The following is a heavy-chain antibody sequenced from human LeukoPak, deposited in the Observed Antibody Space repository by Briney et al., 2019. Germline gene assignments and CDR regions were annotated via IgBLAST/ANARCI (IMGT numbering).Heavy chain of an antibody. CDR2: ISYDGSNK. V-gene: IGHV3-30*18. J-gene: IGHJ3*02. D-gene: IGHD6-13*01. CDR3: ANGPHSSSWDDAFDI. CDR1: GFTFSSYG. Sequence: GGSLRLSRAASGFTFSSYGMHWVRQAPGKGLEWVAVISYDGSNKYYADSVKGRFTISRDNSKNTLYLQMNSLRAEDTAVYYCANGPHSSSWDDAFDIWGQGTMVTVSS.